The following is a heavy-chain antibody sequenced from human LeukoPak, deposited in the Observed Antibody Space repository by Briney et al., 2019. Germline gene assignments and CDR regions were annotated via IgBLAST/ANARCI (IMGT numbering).Heavy chain of an antibody. CDR3: ACRDLSSTWSYP. J-gene: IGHJ5*02. CDR2: IYPGDSRV. V-gene: IGHV5-51*01. Sequence: GESLKISCKGVGYSFTNYWIGWVRQMPGKGMEWMGVIYPGDSRVRYNPSFQGQVTISDDKSVSTAYLQWISLKASDTAMYYCACRDLSSTWSYPWGQGTLVTVSS. D-gene: IGHD6-13*01. CDR1: GYSFTNYW.